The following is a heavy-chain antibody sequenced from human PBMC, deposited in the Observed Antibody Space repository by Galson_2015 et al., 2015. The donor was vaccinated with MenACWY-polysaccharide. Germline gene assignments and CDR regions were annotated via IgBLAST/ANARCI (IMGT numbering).Heavy chain of an antibody. CDR1: GFTVSNYG. Sequence: SLRLSCAASGFTVSNYGMSWVRQAPGKAPEWVSGIPGNGATTKYADSVKGRFTVSRDNARNTLHLEMTNLRVEDTAVYYCAKANGGNSVYDGSHVWGQGTMVTVS. CDR3: AKANGGNSVYDGSHV. J-gene: IGHJ3*01. D-gene: IGHD4-23*01. V-gene: IGHV3-23*01. CDR2: IPGNGATT.